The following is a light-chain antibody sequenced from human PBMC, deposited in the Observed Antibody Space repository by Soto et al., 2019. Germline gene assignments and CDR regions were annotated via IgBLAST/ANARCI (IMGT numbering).Light chain of an antibody. CDR3: QQYHSYSLLT. CDR1: LSINRW. V-gene: IGKV1-5*01. Sequence: DIQMTRSPSTLSASVGDRVTITCRASLSINRWLAWYQHKPGKAPKLLIYSASTLERGVPSRFSGSGTGLDFTLTISSLQPEDFATYFCQQYHSYSLLTFGGGTKVDIK. J-gene: IGKJ4*01. CDR2: SAS.